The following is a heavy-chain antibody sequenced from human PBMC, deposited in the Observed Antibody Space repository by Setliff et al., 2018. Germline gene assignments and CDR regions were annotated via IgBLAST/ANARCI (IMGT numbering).Heavy chain of an antibody. Sequence: PGGSLRLSCAASGFTLRNSGMHWVRQAPGRGLEWVTFISYDGFKIYYAESVKGRFTISRDISENTLFLQMTSLRAEDTGIYYCAKVKKPLIRGSGFDYWGQGTLVTVSS. D-gene: IGHD2-8*01. V-gene: IGHV3-30*18. CDR3: AKVKKPLIRGSGFDY. J-gene: IGHJ4*02. CDR1: GFTLRNSG. CDR2: ISYDGFKI.